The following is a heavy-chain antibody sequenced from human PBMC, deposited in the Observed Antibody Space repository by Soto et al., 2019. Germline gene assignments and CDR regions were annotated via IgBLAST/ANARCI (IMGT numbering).Heavy chain of an antibody. CDR3: ARGAPYYDFWSGYLGGGYYYYMDV. CDR1: GYTFTSYD. Sequence: ASVKVSCKASGYTFTSYDINWVRQATGQGLEWMGWMNPNSGNTGYAQKFRGRVTMTRNTSISTAYMELSSLRSEDTAVYYCARGAPYYDFWSGYLGGGYYYYMDVWGKGTTVTVSS. CDR2: MNPNSGNT. V-gene: IGHV1-8*01. J-gene: IGHJ6*03. D-gene: IGHD3-3*01.